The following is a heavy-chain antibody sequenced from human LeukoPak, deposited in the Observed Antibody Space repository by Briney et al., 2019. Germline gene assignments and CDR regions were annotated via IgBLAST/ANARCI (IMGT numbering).Heavy chain of an antibody. CDR2: IYHSGST. Sequence: SETLSLTCGVSGDSISLSKWWSWVRKPPGKGLEWIGEIYHSGSTNFKPSLKSRVTILLDKSKNQFSLKLSSVTAADTAVYYCARERTLFTGDSSGYFDYWGQGTLVTVSS. J-gene: IGHJ4*02. CDR3: ARERTLFTGDSSGYFDY. V-gene: IGHV4-4*02. CDR1: GDSISLSKW. D-gene: IGHD3-22*01.